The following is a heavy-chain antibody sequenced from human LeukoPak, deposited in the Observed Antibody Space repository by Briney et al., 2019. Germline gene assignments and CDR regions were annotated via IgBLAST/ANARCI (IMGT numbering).Heavy chain of an antibody. CDR2: IKQDGSEK. CDR3: ASSVEQWLVRENY. J-gene: IGHJ4*02. Sequence: GGSLRLSCPAPGFTFICYLMMWVGQAPGKGLEWVANIKQDGSEKHYVDSVKGRFIISGDNAKNPLFLQMSSMRVEETAVYYGASSVEQWLVRENYWGQGTLVTVSS. D-gene: IGHD6-19*01. CDR1: GFTFICYL. V-gene: IGHV3-7*01.